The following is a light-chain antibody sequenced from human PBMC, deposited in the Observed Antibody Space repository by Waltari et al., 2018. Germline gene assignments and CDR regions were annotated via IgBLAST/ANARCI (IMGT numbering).Light chain of an antibody. CDR1: SSDVGSYNR. Sequence: QSALTQPPSVSGSPGQSVTISCPGTSSDVGSYNRVTWYQQPPDTAPKLIIYEVSARPSGVPDRFSGSKSANTAFLTISGLQAEDEADYFCSSYTSSSTWVFGTGTKVTVL. CDR3: SSYTSSSTWV. CDR2: EVS. V-gene: IGLV2-18*02. J-gene: IGLJ1*01.